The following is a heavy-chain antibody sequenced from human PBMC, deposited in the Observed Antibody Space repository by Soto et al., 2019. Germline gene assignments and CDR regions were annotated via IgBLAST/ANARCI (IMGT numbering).Heavy chain of an antibody. J-gene: IGHJ5*02. D-gene: IGHD1-26*01. CDR2: ITAYNGNT. CDR3: ARGGVGATSGWFDP. Sequence: QVQLVQSGAEVKKPGASVMVSCKTSGYIFTSYGVSWVRQAPGQGLEWMGWITAYNGNTNYAQKFQGRVTMITDTSTTTAYRELKSLRSDDTAVYYCARGGVGATSGWFDPWGQGTLVTVSS. V-gene: IGHV1-18*01. CDR1: GYIFTSYG.